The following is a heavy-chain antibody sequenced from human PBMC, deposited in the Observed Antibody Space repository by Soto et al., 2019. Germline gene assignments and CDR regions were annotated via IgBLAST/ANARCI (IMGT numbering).Heavy chain of an antibody. CDR2: IWYDGSKK. CDR3: ARDASYYSLWSGYYPSRNGMDV. D-gene: IGHD3-3*01. Sequence: QVQVVESGGGVVQPGRSLRLSCAASGFTFSSFGMHWVRQAPGKGLGWVSLIWYDGSKKSYGDSVKGRFTISRDNSRNTVYLQMNSLRADATAVYYCARDASYYSLWSGYYPSRNGMDVWGQGTTVTVSS. J-gene: IGHJ6*02. V-gene: IGHV3-33*01. CDR1: GFTFSSFG.